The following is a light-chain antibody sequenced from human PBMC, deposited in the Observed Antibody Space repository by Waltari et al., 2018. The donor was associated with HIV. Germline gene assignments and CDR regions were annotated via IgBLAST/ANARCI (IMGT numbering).Light chain of an antibody. CDR3: SSYAGSSMSYA. CDR2: AFP. Sequence: QAALTQPPSASGSPGLSVPISSTRARSDVCPFKSVSWYQHHPRNSPKLLLYAFPTRPSGVPDRFSGSKSGNTASLTVSGRQAEDEAHYYCSSYAGSSMSYAFGTGTKVTVL. J-gene: IGLJ1*01. V-gene: IGLV2-8*01. CDR1: RSDVCPFKS.